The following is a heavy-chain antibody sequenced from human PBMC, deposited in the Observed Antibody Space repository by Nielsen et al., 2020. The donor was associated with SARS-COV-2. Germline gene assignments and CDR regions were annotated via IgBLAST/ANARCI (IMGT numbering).Heavy chain of an antibody. CDR1: GYSFTSYW. V-gene: IGHV5-51*01. CDR3: ARQYCSGGSCGWFDP. Sequence: KVSCKGSGYSFTSYWIGWVRQMPGKGLEWMGIIYPGDSDTRYSPSFQGQVTISADKSISTAYLQWSSLKASDTAMYYCARQYCSGGSCGWFDPWGQGTLVTVSS. J-gene: IGHJ5*02. D-gene: IGHD2-15*01. CDR2: IYPGDSDT.